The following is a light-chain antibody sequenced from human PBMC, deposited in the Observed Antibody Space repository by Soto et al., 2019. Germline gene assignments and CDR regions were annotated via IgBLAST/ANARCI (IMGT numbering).Light chain of an antibody. CDR3: QQRSNWPPLT. Sequence: EIVLTQSPATLSLSPGERATRSCRASQSVSNYLAWYQQKPGQAPRLLIYDASNRATGIPARFSGSGSGTDFTLIISSLEPEDFAVYYCQQRSNWPPLTFGGGTKVEIQ. CDR2: DAS. CDR1: QSVSNY. V-gene: IGKV3-11*01. J-gene: IGKJ4*01.